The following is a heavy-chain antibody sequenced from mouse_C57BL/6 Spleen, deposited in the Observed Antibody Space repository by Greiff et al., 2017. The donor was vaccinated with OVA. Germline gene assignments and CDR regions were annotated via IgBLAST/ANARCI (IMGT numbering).Heavy chain of an antibody. CDR2: IDPSDSYT. V-gene: IGHV1-59*01. CDR1: GYTFTSYW. CDR3: ARGAYYSNYEGFAY. J-gene: IGHJ3*01. D-gene: IGHD2-5*01. Sequence: VKLQESGAELVRPGTSVKLSCKASGYTFTSYWMHWVKQRPGQGLEWIGVIDPSDSYTNYNQKFKGKATLTVDTSSSTAYMQLSSLTSEDSAVYYCARGAYYSNYEGFAYWGQGTLVTVSA.